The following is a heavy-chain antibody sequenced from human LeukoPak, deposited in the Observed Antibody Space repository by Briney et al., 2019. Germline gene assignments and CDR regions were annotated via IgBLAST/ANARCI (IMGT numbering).Heavy chain of an antibody. CDR2: ISYDGSIN. V-gene: IGHV3-30*04. CDR1: GFTFNSYA. D-gene: IGHD2-15*01. CDR3: ARDRRYCSGGSCYFDYFFDY. Sequence: PGRSLRLSCAASGFTFNSYAVHWVRQAPGKGLEWVADISYDGSINFYSASVKGRFTISRDNSKNTLYLQMNSLRADDTALYFCARDRRYCSGGSCYFDYFFDYWGQGTLVTVSS. J-gene: IGHJ4*02.